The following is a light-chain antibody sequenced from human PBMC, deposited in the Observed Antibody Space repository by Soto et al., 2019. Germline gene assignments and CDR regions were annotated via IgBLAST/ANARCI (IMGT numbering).Light chain of an antibody. Sequence: QSALNQPASVSGSPGQSVTISCTATSSDVENYKLVSWYQQHPGKAPKPIIYEVTKRPSGVSNRFSGSKSANTASLTISGLQPEDEADYYCCPSVGSYVFGTGTKVTVL. CDR3: CPSVGSYV. V-gene: IGLV2-23*02. CDR2: EVT. CDR1: SSDVENYKL. J-gene: IGLJ1*01.